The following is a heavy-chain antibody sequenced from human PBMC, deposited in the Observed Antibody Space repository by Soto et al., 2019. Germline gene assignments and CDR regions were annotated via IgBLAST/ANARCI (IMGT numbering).Heavy chain of an antibody. V-gene: IGHV3-33*01. D-gene: IGHD2-15*01. CDR2: IWQDGSNK. J-gene: IGHJ2*01. Sequence: VQLVESGGGVVQPGRSLRLSCAASGFTFSNYGMHWVRQAPGKGLEWVAVIWQDGSNKKYADSVKGPFTISRDNSKNALYLQMNSLRAEATAVYYCARGADCSGGSCFWGHFDRWGRGTLVTVSS. CDR1: GFTFSNYG. CDR3: ARGADCSGGSCFWGHFDR.